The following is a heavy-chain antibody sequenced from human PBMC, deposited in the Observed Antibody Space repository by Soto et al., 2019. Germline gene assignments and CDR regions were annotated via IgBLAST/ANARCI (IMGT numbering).Heavy chain of an antibody. V-gene: IGHV4-59*08. D-gene: IGHD3-3*01. CDR3: ASLGLGEWLGWFDP. CDR1: GGSISSYY. CDR2: IYYSGST. J-gene: IGHJ5*02. Sequence: PSETLSLTCTVSGGSISSYYWSWIRQPPGKGLERIGYIYYSGSTNYNPSLKSRVTISVDTSKDQFSLKLSSVTAADTAVYYCASLGLGEWLGWFDPWGQGTLVTVSS.